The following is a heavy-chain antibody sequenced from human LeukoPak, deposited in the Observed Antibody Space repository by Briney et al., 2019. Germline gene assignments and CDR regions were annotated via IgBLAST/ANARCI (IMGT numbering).Heavy chain of an antibody. V-gene: IGHV3-23*01. D-gene: IGHD2-21*02. CDR3: TKLGLLAYCGGDCRGMDV. Sequence: GGSLRLSCAASGFAFNTYAISWVRQAPGKGLEWVSVISGSGDSIFYADSVKGRFTISRDNSRSTLYLQMNSLRVEDTAVYYCTKLGLLAYCGGDCRGMDVWGQGTTVTVSS. CDR2: ISGSGDSI. J-gene: IGHJ6*02. CDR1: GFAFNTYA.